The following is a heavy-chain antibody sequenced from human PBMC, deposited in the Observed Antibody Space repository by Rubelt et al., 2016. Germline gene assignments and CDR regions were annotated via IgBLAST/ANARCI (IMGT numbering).Heavy chain of an antibody. CDR2: INPDSGVT. J-gene: IGHJ5*02. V-gene: IGHV1-2*06. CDR1: GYTFTGHY. CDR3: ARDGKFDP. Sequence: QVQLVQSGAEVKKPGASVKVSCKTSGYTFTGHYMHWVRQAPGQGLEWMGRINPDSGVTDYAQKFQGRVTMTRDTSISTAYMQLSSLRSDDTAVYYCARDGKFDPWGQGTLVFVSS.